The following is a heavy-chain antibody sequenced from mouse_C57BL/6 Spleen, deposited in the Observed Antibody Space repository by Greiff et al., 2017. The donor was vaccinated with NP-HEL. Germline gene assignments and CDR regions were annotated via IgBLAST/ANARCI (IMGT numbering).Heavy chain of an antibody. D-gene: IGHD2-4*01. J-gene: IGHJ3*01. CDR2: IDPSDSYT. V-gene: IGHV1-69*01. CDR3: AREEDYDYEEFAY. CDR1: GYTFTSYW. Sequence: QVQLQQPGAELVMPGASVKLSCKASGYTFTSYWMHWVKQRPGQGLEWIGEIDPSDSYTNYNQKFKGKSTLTVDKSSSTAYMQLSSLTTKNSAVYDCAREEDYDYEEFAYWGQGTLVTVSA.